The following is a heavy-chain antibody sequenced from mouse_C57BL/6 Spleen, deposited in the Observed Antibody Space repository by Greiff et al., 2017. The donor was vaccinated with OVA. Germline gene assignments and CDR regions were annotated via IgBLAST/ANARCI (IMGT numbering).Heavy chain of an antibody. D-gene: IGHD1-1*01. CDR1: GFNIKDDY. CDR3: TAYYYGSSPWFAY. CDR2: IDPENGDT. J-gene: IGHJ3*01. Sequence: EVKVVESGAELVRPGASVKLSCTASGFNIKDDYMHWVKQRPEQGLEWIGWIDPENGDTEYASKFQGKATITADTSSNTAYLQLSSLTSEDTAVYYCTAYYYGSSPWFAYWGQGTLVTVSA. V-gene: IGHV14-4*01.